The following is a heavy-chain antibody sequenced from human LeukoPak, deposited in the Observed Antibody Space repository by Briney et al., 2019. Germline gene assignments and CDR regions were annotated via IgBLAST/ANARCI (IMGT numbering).Heavy chain of an antibody. Sequence: SGGSLRLSCAASGFTVSSNYMTWVRQAPGKGLEWVSVLYSGGSTYYADSVKGRFTISRDNSKNTLYLQMNSLRAEDTAVYYCTREKERHFDSWGQGTLVTVSS. CDR1: GFTVSSNY. CDR3: TREKERHFDS. CDR2: LYSGGST. D-gene: IGHD5-24*01. V-gene: IGHV3-66*02. J-gene: IGHJ4*02.